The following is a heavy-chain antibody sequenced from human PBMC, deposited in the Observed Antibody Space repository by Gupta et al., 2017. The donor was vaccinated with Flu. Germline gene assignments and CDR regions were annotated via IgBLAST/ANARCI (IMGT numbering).Heavy chain of an antibody. J-gene: IGHJ4*02. Sequence: VCQAPGQRLEWMGWSNDDNGDTKYSQKFQGRVTITRDTSASTAYMGLSSLRSKDTTVYYCARGGWIQLWILDYWGQGTLVTVSS. CDR2: SNDDNGDT. V-gene: IGHV1-3*01. CDR3: ARGGWIQLWILDY. D-gene: IGHD5-18*01.